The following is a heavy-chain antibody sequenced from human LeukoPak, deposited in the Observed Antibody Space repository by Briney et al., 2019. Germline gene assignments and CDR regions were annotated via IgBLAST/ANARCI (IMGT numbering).Heavy chain of an antibody. CDR2: IYWNDDR. J-gene: IGHJ5*02. CDR1: GFSLSTSGVG. CDR3: AHTLAIEGFLEWFVWFDP. Sequence: SGPTLVKPTQTLTLTCTFSGFSLSTSGVGVGWIRQPPGKALEWLALIYWNDDRRYSPSLKSRLTITKDTSKNQVVLTMTNMDPVDTATYYCAHTLAIEGFLEWFVWFDPWGQGTLVTVSS. V-gene: IGHV2-5*01. D-gene: IGHD3-3*01.